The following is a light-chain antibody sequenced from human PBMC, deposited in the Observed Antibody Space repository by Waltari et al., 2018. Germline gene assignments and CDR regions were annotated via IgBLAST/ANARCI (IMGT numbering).Light chain of an antibody. J-gene: IGKJ1*01. Sequence: EIVLTQSPGTLSLSPGERATLPRRASQSVSRALAWYQQNPGQAPRLLIYGASNRATGIPDRFSGSGSGTDFSLIISRLEPEDFAVYYCQHYVSLPVTFGQGTKVEIK. CDR2: GAS. CDR3: QHYVSLPVT. V-gene: IGKV3-20*01. CDR1: QSVSRA.